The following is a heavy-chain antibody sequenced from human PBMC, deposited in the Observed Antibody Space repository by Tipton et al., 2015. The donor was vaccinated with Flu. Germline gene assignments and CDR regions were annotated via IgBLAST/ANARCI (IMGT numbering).Heavy chain of an antibody. V-gene: IGHV3-7*01. J-gene: IGHJ4*02. D-gene: IGHD3-16*01. CDR2: IQHDGCEI. Sequence: QLVQSGGGLVQPGGSLRLSCAASGFTFSSYWMSWVRQAPGKGLEWVANIQHDGCEIYYVDSVKVRFTISRDNAKNSLYLQMNSLRAEDTAVYYCARLAVSLGYDYWGQGTLVTVSA. CDR1: GFTFSSYW. CDR3: ARLAVSLGYDY.